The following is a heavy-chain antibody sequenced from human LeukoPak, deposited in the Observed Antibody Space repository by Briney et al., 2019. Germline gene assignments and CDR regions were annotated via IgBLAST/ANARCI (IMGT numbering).Heavy chain of an antibody. CDR1: GYTFIGYY. CDR2: INPDTGGT. Sequence: ASVKVSCKASGYTFIGYYIHWVRQAPGQVPEWMGWINPDTGGTNYAQNFQGRVTMTRDTSISTAYMDLNRVTSDDTAVYYCARGARGWADYWGQGTLVTVSS. V-gene: IGHV1-2*02. CDR3: ARGARGWADY. D-gene: IGHD6-19*01. J-gene: IGHJ4*02.